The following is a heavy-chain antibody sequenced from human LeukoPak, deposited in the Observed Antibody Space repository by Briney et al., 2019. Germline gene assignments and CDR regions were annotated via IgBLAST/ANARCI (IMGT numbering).Heavy chain of an antibody. CDR3: ARDYGSGWCDY. V-gene: IGHV4-4*07. J-gene: IGHJ4*02. CDR1: GGSFSGYY. CDR2: IYTSGST. Sequence: PSETLSLTCAVYGGSFSGYYWSWIRQPAGKGLEWIGRIYTSGSTNYNPSLKSRVTMSVDTSKNQFSLKLSSVTAADTAVYYCARDYGSGWCDYWGQGTLVTVSS. D-gene: IGHD6-19*01.